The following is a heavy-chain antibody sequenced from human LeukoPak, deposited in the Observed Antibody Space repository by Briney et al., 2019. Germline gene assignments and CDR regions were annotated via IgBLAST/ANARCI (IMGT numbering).Heavy chain of an antibody. CDR2: IYYSGST. V-gene: IGHV4-59*01. CDR3: EGGGGAYGSGSCYPIWFDP. CDR1: GGSISSYY. D-gene: IGHD3-10*01. Sequence: SETLSLTCTVSGGSISSYYWSWIRQPPGKGLEWIGYIYYSGSTNYNPSLKSRVTISVDTSKNQFSLKLSSVTAADTAVYYREGGGGAYGSGSCYPIWFDPWGQGTLVTVSS. J-gene: IGHJ5*02.